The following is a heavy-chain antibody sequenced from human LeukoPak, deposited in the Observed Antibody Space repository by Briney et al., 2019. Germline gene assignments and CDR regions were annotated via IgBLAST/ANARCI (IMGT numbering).Heavy chain of an antibody. Sequence: PGGSLRLSCAASGFTFNNYAMHWVRQAQVPGMNWFAFISYDGSDKYYADSVKGRFTISRDNSKNTLYLQMNSLRPEDTAVYYRAKDEPGSYSPSDYWGQGTLVTVSS. CDR2: ISYDGSDK. D-gene: IGHD3-10*01. J-gene: IGHJ4*02. CDR3: AKDEPGSYSPSDY. V-gene: IGHV3-30*18. CDR1: GFTFNNYA.